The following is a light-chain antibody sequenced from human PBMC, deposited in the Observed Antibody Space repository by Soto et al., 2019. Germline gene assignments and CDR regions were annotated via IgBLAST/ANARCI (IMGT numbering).Light chain of an antibody. CDR2: EVS. Sequence: QSALTQTPSASGSPGQSVTISCSETSSDVGNYKYVSWYQQHPGKAPKLMIYEVSKRPSGVPDRFSGSKSGNTASLTVSGLQAEDEADYYCSSYAGSNNWVFGGGTKVTVL. J-gene: IGLJ3*02. CDR1: SSDVGNYKY. CDR3: SSYAGSNNWV. V-gene: IGLV2-8*01.